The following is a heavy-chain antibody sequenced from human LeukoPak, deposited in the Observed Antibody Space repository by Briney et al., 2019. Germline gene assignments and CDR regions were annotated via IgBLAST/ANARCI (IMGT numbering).Heavy chain of an antibody. Sequence: GGSLRLSCAASGFTFSSYGMHWVRQAPGKGLEWVAFIRYDGSNKYYAGSVKGRFTISRDNSKNTLYLQMNSLRAEDTAVYYCAKDRYCSGGSCLDDYWGQGTLVTVSS. CDR3: AKDRYCSGGSCLDDY. CDR1: GFTFSSYG. V-gene: IGHV3-30*02. CDR2: IRYDGSNK. J-gene: IGHJ4*02. D-gene: IGHD2-15*01.